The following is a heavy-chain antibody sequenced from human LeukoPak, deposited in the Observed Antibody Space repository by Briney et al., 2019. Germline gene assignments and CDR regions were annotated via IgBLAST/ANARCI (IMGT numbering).Heavy chain of an antibody. CDR1: GFTFSSYA. D-gene: IGHD6-13*01. Sequence: GGSLRLSCAASGFTFSSYAMSWVRQAPGKGLEWVSAISGSGGSTYYADSVKGRFTISRDNAKNSLYLQMNSLTADDTAIYLCTRGAAAGIMGWFDPWGQGTLVTVSS. V-gene: IGHV3-23*01. J-gene: IGHJ5*02. CDR3: TRGAAAGIMGWFDP. CDR2: ISGSGGST.